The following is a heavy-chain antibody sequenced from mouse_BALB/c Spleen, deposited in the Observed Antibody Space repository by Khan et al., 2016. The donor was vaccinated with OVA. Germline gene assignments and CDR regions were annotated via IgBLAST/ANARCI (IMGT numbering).Heavy chain of an antibody. D-gene: IGHD4-1*02. CDR2: IWSNGSP. CDR1: GFSLTRSG. J-gene: IGHJ1*01. CDR3: ARNANYNWRGNCDV. V-gene: IGHV2-6*02. Sequence: QVQLKESGPGLVAPSQSLSITCTVSGFSLTRSGVHWVRQSPGKGLEWLVVIWSNGSPTYNSVIKSRLSTRKDNSKIKVYIKRNRLQTDDTAMDHGARNANYNWRGNCDVWGAGTTVTVSS.